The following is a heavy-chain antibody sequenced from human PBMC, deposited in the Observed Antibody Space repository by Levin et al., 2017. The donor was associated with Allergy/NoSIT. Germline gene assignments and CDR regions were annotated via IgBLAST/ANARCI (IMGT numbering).Heavy chain of an antibody. Sequence: ASVKVSCKASGYTFTSYGISWVRQAPGQGLEWMGWISAYNGNTNYAQKLQGRVTMTTDTSTSTAYMELRSLRSDDTAVYYCARDRFGSGLPGPNFDYWGQGTLVTVSS. V-gene: IGHV1-18*01. CDR1: GYTFTSYG. D-gene: IGHD3-10*01. CDR3: ARDRFGSGLPGPNFDY. CDR2: ISAYNGNT. J-gene: IGHJ4*02.